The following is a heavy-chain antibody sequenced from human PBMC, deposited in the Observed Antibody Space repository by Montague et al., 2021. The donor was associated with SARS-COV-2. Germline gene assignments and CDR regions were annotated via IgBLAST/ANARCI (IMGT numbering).Heavy chain of an antibody. CDR2: IYYSGST. Sequence: SETLSLTCTVSGGSISSYYWSWIRQSPRKGLEWIGYIYYSGSTNYNPSLKSRVTISVDTSKNQFSLKLSSVTAADTAVYYCARGIAAHGFYYYGMDVWGQGTTVTVSS. CDR1: GGSISSYY. D-gene: IGHD6-25*01. J-gene: IGHJ6*02. CDR3: ARGIAAHGFYYYGMDV. V-gene: IGHV4-59*01.